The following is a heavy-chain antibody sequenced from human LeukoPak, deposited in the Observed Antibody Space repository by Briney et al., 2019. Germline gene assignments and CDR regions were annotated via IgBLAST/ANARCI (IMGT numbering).Heavy chain of an antibody. Sequence: ASVKVPCKASGGTFSSYAISWVRQAPGQGLEWMGGIIPIFGTANYAQKFQGRVTITADESTSTAYMELSSLRSEDTAVYYCASCRDCYSNAEYFQHWGQGTLVTVSS. CDR1: GGTFSSYA. CDR3: ASCRDCYSNAEYFQH. J-gene: IGHJ1*01. V-gene: IGHV1-69*13. CDR2: IIPIFGTA. D-gene: IGHD2-21*02.